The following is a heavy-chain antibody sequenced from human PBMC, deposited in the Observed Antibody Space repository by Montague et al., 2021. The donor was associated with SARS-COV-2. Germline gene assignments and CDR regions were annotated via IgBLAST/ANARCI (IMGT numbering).Heavy chain of an antibody. D-gene: IGHD3-9*01. CDR2: IDWDDDK. V-gene: IGHV2-70*01. CDR1: GFSLSTSGMC. J-gene: IGHJ4*02. Sequence: PALVKPTQTLTLTCTFSGFSLSTSGMCVSWIRQPPGKALEWLALIDWDDDKYYRTSLKTRLTIPKDTSKNQVVLTMTNMDPVDTATYYCARIRDYDILTGSYSGFDYWGQGTLVTVSS. CDR3: ARIRDYDILTGSYSGFDY.